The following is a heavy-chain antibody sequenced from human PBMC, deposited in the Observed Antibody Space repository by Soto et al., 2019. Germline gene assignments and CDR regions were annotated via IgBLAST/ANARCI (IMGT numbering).Heavy chain of an antibody. J-gene: IGHJ6*02. Sequence: QVQLVQSGAEVKKPGSSVKVSCKAPGGTFSSYAISWVRQAPGQGLEWMGGIIPIFGTANYAQKFQGRVTITADESTSTGYMELSSLRSDDTALYYCARSQGGSSSLDIYYYYYYGMDVWGQGTTVTVSS. CDR2: IIPIFGTA. CDR1: GGTFSSYA. D-gene: IGHD2-15*01. V-gene: IGHV1-69*01. CDR3: ARSQGGSSSLDIYYYYYYGMDV.